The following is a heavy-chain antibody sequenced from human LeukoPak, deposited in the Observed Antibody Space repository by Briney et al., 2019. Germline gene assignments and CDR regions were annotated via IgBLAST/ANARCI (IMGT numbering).Heavy chain of an antibody. Sequence: GESLQISCKGSGFTLTDHWIAWVRRMPGRGGEWVGIIHPGVSDTPKSPSFQGQVVISVDRSISTAYLQWNSLKASETAMYYCAASPPHCGADCPFDYWGQGTLVTVSS. D-gene: IGHD2-21*02. J-gene: IGHJ4*02. V-gene: IGHV5-51*01. CDR2: IHPGVSDT. CDR1: GFTLTDHW. CDR3: AASPPHCGADCPFDY.